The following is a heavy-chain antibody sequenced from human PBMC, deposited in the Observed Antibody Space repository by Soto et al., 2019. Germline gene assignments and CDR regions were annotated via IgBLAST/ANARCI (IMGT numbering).Heavy chain of an antibody. D-gene: IGHD6-13*01. CDR1: GGTFSSYT. J-gene: IGHJ1*01. Sequence: QAQLVQSGAEVKKPGSSVKVSCKASGGTFSSYTISWVRQAPGQGLEWMGRIIPILGIANYAQKFQGRVTITADKSTSTADMELSSRRSEDTAVYYCAGTQQLVPSREYFQHWGQGTLVTVSS. CDR3: AGTQQLVPSREYFQH. CDR2: IIPILGIA. V-gene: IGHV1-69*02.